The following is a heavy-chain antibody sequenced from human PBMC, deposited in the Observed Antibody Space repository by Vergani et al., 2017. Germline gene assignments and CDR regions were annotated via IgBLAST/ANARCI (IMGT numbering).Heavy chain of an antibody. D-gene: IGHD6-13*01. CDR3: ARPAAGTEDYFDY. CDR2: VNSDGSGT. J-gene: IGHJ4*02. CDR1: GFTFSSYW. Sequence: EVQLVESGGGLVQPGGSLRLSCAASGFTFSSYWMHWVRQAPGKGLVWVSRVNSDGSGTSYADSVRGRFTISRDNAKNTLYLQMNSLRAEDTAVYYCARPAAGTEDYFDYWGQGTLVTVSS. V-gene: IGHV3-74*01.